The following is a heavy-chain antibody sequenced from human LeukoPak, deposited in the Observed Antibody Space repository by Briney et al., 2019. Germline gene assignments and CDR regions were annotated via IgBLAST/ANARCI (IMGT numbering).Heavy chain of an antibody. CDR2: IYYSGST. J-gene: IGHJ4*02. CDR1: GGSISSGDYY. CDR3: ARLIQLWLYPYSDY. D-gene: IGHD5-18*01. Sequence: SQTLSLTCTVSGGSISSGDYYWSWIRQPPGKGLEWIGYIYYSGSTYYNPSLKSRVTISVDTSKNQFSLKLSSVTAADTAVYYCARLIQLWLYPYSDYWGQGTLVTVSS. V-gene: IGHV4-30-4*08.